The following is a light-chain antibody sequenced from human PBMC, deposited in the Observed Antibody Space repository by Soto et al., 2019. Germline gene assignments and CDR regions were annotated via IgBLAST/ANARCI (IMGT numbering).Light chain of an antibody. V-gene: IGLV2-23*02. J-gene: IGLJ1*01. Sequence: QSVLAQPASVSGSPGQSITISCTGTSSDVGAYTLVSWYQQHPGKAPKIIIYDVTQRPSGVSNRFSGSKSGNTASLTISGLQAEDEADYYCCSYAGSPYVFGTGTKLTVL. CDR1: SSDVGAYTL. CDR2: DVT. CDR3: CSYAGSPYV.